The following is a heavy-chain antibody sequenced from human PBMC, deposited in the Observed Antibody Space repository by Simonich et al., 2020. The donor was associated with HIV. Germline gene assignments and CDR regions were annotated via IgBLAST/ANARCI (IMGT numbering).Heavy chain of an antibody. D-gene: IGHD4-17*01. Sequence: QVQLQQWGAGLLKPSETLSLTCAVYGGSFSGYYWSWIRPPPGKGLEVIGEINHLGSTNNNPSRKSRVTISVDTSKNQFSLKLSSVTAADTAVYYCARRHPTTVTTPYFDYWGQGTLVTVSS. CDR1: GGSFSGYY. CDR3: ARRHPTTVTTPYFDY. J-gene: IGHJ4*02. V-gene: IGHV4-34*01. CDR2: INHLGST.